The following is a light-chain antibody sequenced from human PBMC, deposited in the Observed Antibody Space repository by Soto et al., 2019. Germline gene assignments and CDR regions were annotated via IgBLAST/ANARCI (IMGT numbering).Light chain of an antibody. Sequence: DIPMTQSPSTLSASVGDRVTITCRASQSINDWLAWYQQKPGKAPKILISDASTLETGVPSRFSGSGSGTEFTLTISSLLPDDFATYYCQQYKSYSAFGQGTKLEIK. CDR1: QSINDW. CDR3: QQYKSYSA. CDR2: DAS. V-gene: IGKV1-5*01. J-gene: IGKJ2*01.